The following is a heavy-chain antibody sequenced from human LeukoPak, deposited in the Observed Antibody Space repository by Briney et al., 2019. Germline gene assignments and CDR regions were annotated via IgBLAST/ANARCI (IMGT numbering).Heavy chain of an antibody. J-gene: IGHJ5*02. CDR2: IYYSGST. CDR3: ARVRFGESFPFDP. V-gene: IGHV4-59*01. CDR1: GGSTSSYY. Sequence: SETLSLTCTVSGGSTSSYYWSWIRQPPGKGLEWIGYIYYSGSTNYNPSLKSRVTISVDTSKNQFSLKLSSVTAADTAVYYCARVRFGESFPFDPWGQGTLVTVSS. D-gene: IGHD3-10*01.